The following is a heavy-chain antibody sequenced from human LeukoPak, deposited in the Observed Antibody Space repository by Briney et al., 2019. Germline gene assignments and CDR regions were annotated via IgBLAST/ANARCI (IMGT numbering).Heavy chain of an antibody. D-gene: IGHD3-16*01. CDR3: ARGRGSYSDY. Sequence: GGSLRLSCAASGFTFSSYWMHWVRQAPGKGLVWVSRVNTDGSTPTYADSVKGRFTISRDNAKNTLYLQMNSLRAEDTAVYYCARGRGSYSDYWGQGTLVTVSS. CDR1: GFTFSSYW. V-gene: IGHV3-74*01. J-gene: IGHJ4*02. CDR2: VNTDGSTP.